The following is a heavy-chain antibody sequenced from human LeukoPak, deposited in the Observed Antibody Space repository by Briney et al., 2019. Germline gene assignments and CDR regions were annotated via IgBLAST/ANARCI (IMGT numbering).Heavy chain of an antibody. D-gene: IGHD2-2*01. CDR3: AKAKYQLLSLDY. Sequence: GGSLRLSCAASGFTFNRNAMSWVRQAPGMGLECVATITESGGSTYYADSVKGRFTISRDNSKNTLYLQMNSLRAEDTAVYYCAKAKYQLLSLDYWGQGTLVTVSS. V-gene: IGHV3-23*01. CDR2: ITESGGST. CDR1: GFTFNRNA. J-gene: IGHJ4*02.